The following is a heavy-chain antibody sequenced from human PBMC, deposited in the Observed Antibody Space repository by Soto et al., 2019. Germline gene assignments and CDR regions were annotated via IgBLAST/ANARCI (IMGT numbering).Heavy chain of an antibody. J-gene: IGHJ5*02. V-gene: IGHV4-31*03. CDR3: ARDASLLWFGELLSCFDP. Sequence: PSETLSLTCTVSGGSISSGGYYWSWIRQHPGKGLEWIGYIYYSGSTYYNPSLKSRVTISVDTSKNQFSLKLSSVTAADTAVYYCARDASLLWFGELLSCFDPWGQGTLVTVS. CDR1: GGSISSGGYY. CDR2: IYYSGST. D-gene: IGHD3-10*01.